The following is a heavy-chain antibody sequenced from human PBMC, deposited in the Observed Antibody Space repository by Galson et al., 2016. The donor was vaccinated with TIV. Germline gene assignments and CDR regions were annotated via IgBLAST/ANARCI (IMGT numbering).Heavy chain of an antibody. CDR1: GFTFSSYW. CDR2: TKQDETEK. V-gene: IGHV3-7*01. J-gene: IGHJ4*02. Sequence: SLRLSCAASGFTFSSYWMSWVRQAPGKGLEWVANTKQDETEKYYVDSVKGRFTISRDNANNVLSLQMNGLRPEDTAVYYCARDRPYCRGGNCHKLDYWGQGTLVTVTS. CDR3: ARDRPYCRGGNCHKLDY. D-gene: IGHD2-15*01.